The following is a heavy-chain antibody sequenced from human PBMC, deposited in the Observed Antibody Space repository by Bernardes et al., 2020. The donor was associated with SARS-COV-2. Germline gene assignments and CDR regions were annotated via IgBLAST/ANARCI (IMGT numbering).Heavy chain of an antibody. CDR2: IYPGDSDT. Sequence: GRSLKISCKGSGYSFTSYWIGWVRQMPGKGLEWMGIIYPGDSDTRYSPSFQGQVTISADKSISTAYLQWSSLKASDTAMYYCARLSDSSGYFPEYYFDYWGQGTLVTVSS. J-gene: IGHJ4*02. V-gene: IGHV5-51*01. CDR1: GYSFTSYW. CDR3: ARLSDSSGYFPEYYFDY. D-gene: IGHD3-22*01.